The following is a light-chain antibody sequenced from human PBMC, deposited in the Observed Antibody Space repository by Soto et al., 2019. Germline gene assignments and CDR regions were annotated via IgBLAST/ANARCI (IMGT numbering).Light chain of an antibody. J-gene: IGKJ3*01. Sequence: DIQMTQSPSTLSASVGDRVTITCRASQSISSWLAWYQQKPGKAPKLLIYDASSLESGVPSRFSGSGSGTEFTLPISSLQPDDFATYYCQQYNSYLFTFGPGTKGDIK. CDR3: QQYNSYLFT. CDR2: DAS. V-gene: IGKV1-5*01. CDR1: QSISSW.